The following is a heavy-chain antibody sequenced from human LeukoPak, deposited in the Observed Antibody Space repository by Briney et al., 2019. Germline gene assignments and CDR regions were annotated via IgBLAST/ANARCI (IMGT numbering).Heavy chain of an antibody. CDR1: GFSFSTYS. CDR3: ARGLDHFDY. J-gene: IGHJ4*02. CDR2: ISSSSSSI. Sequence: PGGSLRLSCAASGFSFSTYSINWVRQAPGKGLEWISYISSSSSSIYYADSVKGRFSISRDNAKNLVYLQMNSLRADDTAVYYCARGLDHFDYWGQGTLVTISS. V-gene: IGHV3-48*01.